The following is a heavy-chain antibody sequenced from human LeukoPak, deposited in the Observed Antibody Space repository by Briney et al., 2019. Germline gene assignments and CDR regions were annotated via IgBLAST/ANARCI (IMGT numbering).Heavy chain of an antibody. CDR2: ISGSGGST. J-gene: IGHJ4*02. CDR1: GFTFSSYA. Sequence: GGSLRLSCAASGFTFSSYAMSWVRQAPGKGLEWVSAISGSGGSTYYADSVKGRFTISRDNSKNTLYLQMNSLRAEDTAVYYCARDGSDTYYYGSGSYREHHGILYYFDYWGQGTLVTVSS. D-gene: IGHD3-10*01. CDR3: ARDGSDTYYYGSGSYREHHGILYYFDY. V-gene: IGHV3-23*01.